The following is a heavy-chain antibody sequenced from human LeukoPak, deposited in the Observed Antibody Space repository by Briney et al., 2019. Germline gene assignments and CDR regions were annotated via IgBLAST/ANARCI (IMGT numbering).Heavy chain of an antibody. V-gene: IGHV4-39*07. CDR2: IYYSGTT. J-gene: IGHJ3*02. Sequence: SETLSLTCTVSGGSISSTYYWDWIRQPPGKGLEWIGSIYYSGTTYYNPSLKSRVTISVDTSKNQFSLKLSSVTAADTAVYYCARRYCSGGSCYSERGAFDIWGQGTMVTVSS. D-gene: IGHD2-15*01. CDR3: ARRYCSGGSCYSERGAFDI. CDR1: GGSISSTYY.